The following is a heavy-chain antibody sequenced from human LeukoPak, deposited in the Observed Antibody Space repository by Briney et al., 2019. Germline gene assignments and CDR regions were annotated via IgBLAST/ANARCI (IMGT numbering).Heavy chain of an antibody. CDR3: PSGYGMDV. CDR2: ISYDGSNK. D-gene: IGHD7-27*01. J-gene: IGHJ6*02. Sequence: PGGSLKLSCAASGFTFSSCGMHWVRQAPGKGLEWVAVISYDGSNKYYADSVKGRFTISRDNSKNTLYLQMNSLRAEDTAVYYCPSGYGMDVWGQGTTVTVSS. CDR1: GFTFSSCG. V-gene: IGHV3-30*03.